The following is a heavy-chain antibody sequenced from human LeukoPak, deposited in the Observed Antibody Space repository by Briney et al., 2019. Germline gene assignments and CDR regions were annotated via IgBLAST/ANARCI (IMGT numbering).Heavy chain of an antibody. V-gene: IGHV3-23*01. J-gene: IGHJ5*02. CDR2: ISGTGGRT. Sequence: PGGSLRLSCAASGFTFNSYAMSWVRQAPGKGLKWVSAISGTGGRTYYADSVKGRFTISRDNSKNTLYLQMNSLRAEDTALYYCAREPASSGWFDPWGQGTLVAVSS. CDR1: GFTFNSYA. D-gene: IGHD6-19*01. CDR3: AREPASSGWFDP.